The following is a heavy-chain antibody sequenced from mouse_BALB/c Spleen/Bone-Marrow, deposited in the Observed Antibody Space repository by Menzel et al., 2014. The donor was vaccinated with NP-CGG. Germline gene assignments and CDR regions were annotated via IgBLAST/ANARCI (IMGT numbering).Heavy chain of an antibody. Sequence: QVQLKDSAAELVRPGASVKMSCKASGFTFTSYTMHWVKQRPGQGLEWIGYIDPSIGYTEYNQKFKDRTTLTADKSSSTAYMQLSSLTSEDSAVYYCVRTYYYGGSFAYWGQGTLVTVSA. J-gene: IGHJ3*01. D-gene: IGHD1-1*01. V-gene: IGHV1-4*02. CDR3: VRTYYYGGSFAY. CDR1: GFTFTSYT. CDR2: IDPSIGYT.